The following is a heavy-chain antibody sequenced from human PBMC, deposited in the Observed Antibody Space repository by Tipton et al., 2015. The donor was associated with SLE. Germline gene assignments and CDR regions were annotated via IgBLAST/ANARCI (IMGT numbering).Heavy chain of an antibody. V-gene: IGHV4-38-2*01. CDR1: GFSISSGYY. D-gene: IGHD4-17*01. CDR3: ARASRRGDYAN. J-gene: IGHJ4*02. CDR2: IIHSGST. Sequence: TLSLTCVVSGFSISSGYYWGWIRQPPEKGLEWIGEIIHSGSTYYNPSLRSRVSMSVDTSKNQFSLRLSSVTAADTALYYCARASRRGDYANWGQGTLVTVSS.